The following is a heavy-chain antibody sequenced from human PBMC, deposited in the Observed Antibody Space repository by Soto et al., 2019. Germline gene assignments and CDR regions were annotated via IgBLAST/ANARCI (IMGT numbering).Heavy chain of an antibody. CDR1: GFTFSSHA. J-gene: IGHJ4*02. CDR2: ISSDGSNK. CDR3: ARDDEGGSDCDLGY. V-gene: IGHV3-30-3*01. D-gene: IGHD1-26*01. Sequence: QVQLVESGGGVVQLGRSLRLSCAVSGFTFSSHAMHWVRQAPGKGLEWVTLISSDGSNKYYADSVKGRFTTSRDNSKNTMYLQMNSLRVEDTAVYYCARDDEGGSDCDLGYWGQGALVTVSS.